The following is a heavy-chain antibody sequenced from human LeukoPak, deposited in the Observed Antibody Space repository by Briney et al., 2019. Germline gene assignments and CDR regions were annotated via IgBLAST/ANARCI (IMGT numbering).Heavy chain of an antibody. CDR1: GGSISSSNW. J-gene: IGHJ3*02. CDR2: IYHSGST. CDR3: ARPSYYYDSSGYHDAFDI. Sequence: SETLSLTCAVSGGSISSSNWWNWVRQPPGKGLEWIGEIYHSGSTNYNPSLKSRVTISVDTSKNQFSLKLSSVTAADTAVYYCARPSYYYDSSGYHDAFDIWGQGTMVTVSS. D-gene: IGHD3-22*01. V-gene: IGHV4-4*02.